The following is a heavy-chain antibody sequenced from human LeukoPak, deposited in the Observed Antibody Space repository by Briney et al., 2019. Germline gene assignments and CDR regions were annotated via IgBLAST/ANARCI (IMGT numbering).Heavy chain of an antibody. V-gene: IGHV4-59*01. CDR2: IYYNGAS. D-gene: IGHD2-8*01. CDR1: GGSMSNSY. CDR3: AKDIGQINGRGWFDP. Sequence: PSETLSLTCTVSGGSMSNSYWTWIRQSPGKGLEWIALIYYNGASDYNPSLWSRVTISIDTSRSQFSLSLRSVTAADTAVYYCAKDIGQINGRGWFDPWGQGTLVTVSS. J-gene: IGHJ5*02.